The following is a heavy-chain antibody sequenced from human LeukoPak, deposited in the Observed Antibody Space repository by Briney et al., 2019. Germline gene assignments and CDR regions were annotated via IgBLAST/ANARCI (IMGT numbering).Heavy chain of an antibody. V-gene: IGHV3-30*02. Sequence: GGSLRLSCAASGFTFSNYGMHWVRQAPGKGLEWVAFIQYDGSGQYYADSVKGRFTFSRDNFKHTLYLQMNSLRPEDTAVYYCAKDHTATHLFDYWGQGTLVTVSS. CDR1: GFTFSNYG. D-gene: IGHD5-18*01. CDR2: IQYDGSGQ. CDR3: AKDHTATHLFDY. J-gene: IGHJ4*02.